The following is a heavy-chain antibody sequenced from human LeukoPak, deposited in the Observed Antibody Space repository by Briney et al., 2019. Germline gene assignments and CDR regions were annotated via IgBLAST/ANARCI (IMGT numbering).Heavy chain of an antibody. V-gene: IGHV1-69*05. CDR2: IIPIFGTP. J-gene: IGHJ4*02. D-gene: IGHD2-2*01. CDR3: ARVPVPQLDFDY. Sequence: IGRIIPIFGTPNYAQKFQGRVTITTDESTSTAYMELSSLRSEDTAVYYCARVPVPQLDFDYWGQGTLVTVSS.